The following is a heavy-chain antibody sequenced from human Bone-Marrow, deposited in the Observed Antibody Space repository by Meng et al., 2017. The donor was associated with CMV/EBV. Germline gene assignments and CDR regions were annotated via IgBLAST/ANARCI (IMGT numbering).Heavy chain of an antibody. CDR2: IYYSGST. J-gene: IGHJ5*02. D-gene: IGHD3-22*01. V-gene: IGHV4-39*07. Sequence: SETLSLTCTVSGGSISSSSYYWGWIRQPPGKGLEWIGSIYYSGSTYYNPSLKSRVTISVDTSKNQFSLKLSSVTAADTAVYYCARGEWHYYYDSSGYYRNWFDPWGRGTLVTVSS. CDR3: ARGEWHYYYDSSGYYRNWFDP. CDR1: GGSISSSSYY.